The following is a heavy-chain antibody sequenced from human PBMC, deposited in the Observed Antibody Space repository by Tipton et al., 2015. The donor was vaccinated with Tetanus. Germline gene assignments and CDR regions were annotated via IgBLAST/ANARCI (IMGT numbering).Heavy chain of an antibody. CDR3: ARGYGDYENWGGDY. D-gene: IGHD4-17*01. CDR2: ISYDGSNK. CDR1: GFTFSSYA. V-gene: IGHV3-30-3*01. Sequence: RSLGLSCAASGFTFSSYAMHWVRQAPGKGLEWVAVISYDGSNKYYADSVKGRFTISRDNSKNTLYLQMNSLRAEDTAVYYCARGYGDYENWGGDYWGQGTLVTVSS. J-gene: IGHJ4*02.